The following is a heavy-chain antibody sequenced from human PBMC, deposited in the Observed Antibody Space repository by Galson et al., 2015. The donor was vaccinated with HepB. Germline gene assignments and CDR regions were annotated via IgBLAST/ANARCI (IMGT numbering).Heavy chain of an antibody. V-gene: IGHV1-3*01. D-gene: IGHD6-19*01. CDR3: ARAGSGWYVDYYYGMDV. CDR2: INAGNGNT. CDR1: GYTFTSYA. Sequence: SVKVSCKASGYTFTSYAMHWVRQAPGQRLEWMGWINAGNGNTKYSQKFQGRVTITRDTSASTAYMELSSLRSEDTAVYYCARAGSGWYVDYYYGMDVWGQGTTVTVSS. J-gene: IGHJ6*02.